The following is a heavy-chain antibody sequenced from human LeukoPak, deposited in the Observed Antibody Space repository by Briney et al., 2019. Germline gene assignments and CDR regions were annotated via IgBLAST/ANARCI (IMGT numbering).Heavy chain of an antibody. J-gene: IGHJ3*01. CDR3: ARNYYDSSSYFGGDDAFDP. V-gene: IGHV4-34*01. CDR1: GGSFSGYY. CDR2: INHSGST. Sequence: PSETLSLTCAVYGGSFSGYYWSWIRQPPGKGLEWIGEINHSGSTNYNPSLKSRVTISVGTSKNQFSLKLSSVTAADTAVYYCARNYYDSSSYFGGDDAFDPWGQGTMVTVSS. D-gene: IGHD3-22*01.